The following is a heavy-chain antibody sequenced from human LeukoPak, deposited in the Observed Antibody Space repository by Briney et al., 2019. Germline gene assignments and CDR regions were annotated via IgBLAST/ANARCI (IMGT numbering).Heavy chain of an antibody. V-gene: IGHV3-21*01. J-gene: IGHJ4*02. CDR3: ASFDSSGWQQFDY. CDR2: ISSSSSYI. D-gene: IGHD6-19*01. CDR1: GFTFSSYS. Sequence: PGGSLRLSCAASGFTFSSYSMNRVRQAPGKGLEWVSSISSSSSYIYYADSVKGRFTISRDNAKNSLYLQMNSLRAEDTAVYYCASFDSSGWQQFDYWGQGTLVTVSS.